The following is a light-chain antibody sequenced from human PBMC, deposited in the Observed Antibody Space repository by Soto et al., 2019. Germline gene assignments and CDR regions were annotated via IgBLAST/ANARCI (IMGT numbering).Light chain of an antibody. CDR2: GAS. CDR3: QQYGSSPYT. CDR1: QSVSSSY. J-gene: IGKJ2*01. Sequence: EIVLTQYPGTLSLSPGERATLSCRASQSVSSSYLAWYQQKPGQAPRLLIYGASSRATGIPDRFSGSGSGTDFTLTISRLEPEDFAVDYCQQYGSSPYTFGQGTKLEIK. V-gene: IGKV3-20*01.